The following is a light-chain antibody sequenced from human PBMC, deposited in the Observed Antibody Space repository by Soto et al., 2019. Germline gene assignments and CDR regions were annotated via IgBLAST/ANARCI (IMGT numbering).Light chain of an antibody. CDR2: LGS. CDR1: QSLLHRNGYNY. J-gene: IGKJ1*01. CDR3: MQPLQTPWT. Sequence: DIVMTQSPLSLPDTPGESASISCRSSQSLLHRNGYNYLDWYLQKPGQSPQVLIYLGSNRASGVPDRFSGSGSGTDFTLKISRVEAEDVGVYYCMQPLQTPWTFGQGTKVEIK. V-gene: IGKV2-28*01.